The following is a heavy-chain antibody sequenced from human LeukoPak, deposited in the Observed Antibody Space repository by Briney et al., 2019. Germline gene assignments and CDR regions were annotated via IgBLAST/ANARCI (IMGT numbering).Heavy chain of an antibody. D-gene: IGHD3-22*01. Sequence: SETLSLTCTVSGGSISSDYWSWIRQPAGKGLEWIGRIYTSGSTNYNPSLKSRVTMSVDTSKNQFSLKLSSVTAADTAVYYCARDLETYYYDSSGYYLNWFDPWGQGTLVTVSS. J-gene: IGHJ5*02. CDR1: GGSISSDY. CDR3: ARDLETYYYDSSGYYLNWFDP. CDR2: IYTSGST. V-gene: IGHV4-4*07.